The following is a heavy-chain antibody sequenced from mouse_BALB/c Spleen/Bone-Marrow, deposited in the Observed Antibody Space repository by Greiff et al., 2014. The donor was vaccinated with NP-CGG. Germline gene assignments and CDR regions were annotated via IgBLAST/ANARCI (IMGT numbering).Heavy chain of an antibody. V-gene: IGHV14-3*02. CDR1: GFNIKDTY. Sequence: EVQLQQSGAELVRSGASVKLSCTASGFNIKDTYMHWVKQRPEQGLEWIGRIDPANGNTRYDPKFQGKAAITADTSSNTAYLQLSSLTSEDTAVYYCAKDYYGNWFAYWGQGTLVSVSA. D-gene: IGHD1-2*01. CDR3: AKDYYGNWFAY. J-gene: IGHJ3*01. CDR2: IDPANGNT.